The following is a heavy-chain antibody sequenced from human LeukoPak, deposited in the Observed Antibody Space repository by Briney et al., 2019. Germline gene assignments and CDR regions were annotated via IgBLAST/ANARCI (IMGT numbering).Heavy chain of an antibody. CDR3: AREGDGYNYFDF. Sequence: SETLSLTCTVSGYSISSSFYWSWIRQPSGKGLEWIGHIFPSGSTNYNPSLRSRVTISVDTSKSQFSLKLSSVTAADTAMFYCAREGDGYNYFDFWGQGTLVTVSS. CDR2: IFPSGST. D-gene: IGHD5-24*01. CDR1: GYSISSSFY. J-gene: IGHJ4*02. V-gene: IGHV4-61*01.